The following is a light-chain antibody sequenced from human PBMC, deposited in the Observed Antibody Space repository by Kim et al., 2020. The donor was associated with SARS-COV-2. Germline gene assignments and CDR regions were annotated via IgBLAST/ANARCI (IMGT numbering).Light chain of an antibody. V-gene: IGKV4-1*01. Sequence: DIVMTQSPDSLAVSLGERATINCKSSQSVLSSSNNKYFLAWYQQKPGQPPKLLIYWASTRESGVPDRFSGSGSGTDFTLTISSLQAEDLAVYYCKQYYSAPQTFGQGTKVDIK. CDR1: QSVLSSSNNKYF. CDR3: KQYYSAPQT. J-gene: IGKJ1*01. CDR2: WAS.